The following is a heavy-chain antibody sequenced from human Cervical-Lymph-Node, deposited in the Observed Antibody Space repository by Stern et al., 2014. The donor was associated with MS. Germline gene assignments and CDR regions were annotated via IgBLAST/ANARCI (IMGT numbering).Heavy chain of an antibody. Sequence: QVQLVESGGGLVRPGGSLRLSCAASGFTFSEYYMSWIRQVPGKGLECLSFISPETTTYYADSVRGRFTISRDNAKNSLYLQMNSLRVEDTAVYYCARGGGSWFDPWGQGTLVTVSS. CDR2: ISPETTT. V-gene: IGHV3-11*01. J-gene: IGHJ5*02. CDR3: ARGGGSWFDP. D-gene: IGHD3-16*01. CDR1: GFTFSEYY.